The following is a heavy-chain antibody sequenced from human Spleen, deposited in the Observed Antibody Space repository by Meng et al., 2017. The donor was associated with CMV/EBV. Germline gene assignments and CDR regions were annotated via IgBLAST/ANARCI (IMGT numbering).Heavy chain of an antibody. Sequence: GSLRLSCTVSGGSISSGDYYWSWIRQPPGKGLEWIGYIYYSGSTNYNPSLKSRVTISVDTSKNQFSLKLSSVTAADTAVYYCARAPPVGNWFDPWGQGTLVTVSS. D-gene: IGHD2-2*01. CDR2: IYYSGST. CDR1: GGSISSGDYY. J-gene: IGHJ5*02. V-gene: IGHV4-61*08. CDR3: ARAPPVGNWFDP.